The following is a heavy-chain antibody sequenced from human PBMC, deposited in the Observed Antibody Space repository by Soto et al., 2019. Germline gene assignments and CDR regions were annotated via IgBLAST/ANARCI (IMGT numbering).Heavy chain of an antibody. D-gene: IGHD6-19*01. CDR2: IYPGDSDT. CDR1: GYSFTSYW. Sequence: GESLKISCKGSGYSFTSYWIGWVRQMPGKGLEWMGIIYPGDSDTRYSPSFQGQVTISADKSISTAYLQWSSPKASDTAMYYCARRIAVAGTNYGMDVWGQGTTVTVPS. CDR3: ARRIAVAGTNYGMDV. V-gene: IGHV5-51*01. J-gene: IGHJ6*02.